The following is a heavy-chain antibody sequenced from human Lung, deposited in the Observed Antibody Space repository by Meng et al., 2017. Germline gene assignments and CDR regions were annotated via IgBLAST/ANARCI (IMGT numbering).Heavy chain of an antibody. CDR1: GGSFSDYY. V-gene: IGHV4-34*01. CDR2: INHSGST. J-gene: IGHJ4*02. Sequence: GSLRLSCVVSGGSFSDYYWSWIRQPPGKGLEWIGEINHSGSTNYNPSLESRATISVDTSQNNLSLKLSSVTAADLAVYYCARGPTTMAHDFDYWGQGTLVTVSS. D-gene: IGHD4-11*01. CDR3: ARGPTTMAHDFDY.